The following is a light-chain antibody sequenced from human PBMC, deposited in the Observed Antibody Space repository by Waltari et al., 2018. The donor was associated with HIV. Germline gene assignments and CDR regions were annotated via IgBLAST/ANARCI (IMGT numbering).Light chain of an antibody. CDR3: QQYGKSPFT. CDR2: GAS. Sequence: EIVLTQSPGTLSLSPGDRATLSCRASQSVSSSYLAWYQQKPGQAPRLLIYGASNRAAGIPDRFSGSGSGTDFTLTISRLEPEDFAVFYCQQYGKSPFTFGPGTKVDVK. CDR1: QSVSSSY. J-gene: IGKJ3*01. V-gene: IGKV3-20*01.